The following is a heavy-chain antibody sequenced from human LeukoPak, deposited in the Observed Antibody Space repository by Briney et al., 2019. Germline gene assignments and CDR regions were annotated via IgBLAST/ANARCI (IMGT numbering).Heavy chain of an antibody. J-gene: IGHJ4*02. V-gene: IGHV3-7*01. Sequence: PGGSLRLSCAAYGFSVSSYWMSWVRQAEEKGREWVGKIKGDGSDTYYVDSVKGRFTISTDNAKNSLYLQLNSLRAEDTAVYYCARDANYYDSRGENYFNYWGQGTLVTVSS. CDR1: GFSVSSYW. CDR2: IKGDGSDT. CDR3: ARDANYYDSRGENYFNY. D-gene: IGHD3-22*01.